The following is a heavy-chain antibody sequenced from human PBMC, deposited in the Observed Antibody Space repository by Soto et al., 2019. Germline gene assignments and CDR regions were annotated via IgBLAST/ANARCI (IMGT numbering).Heavy chain of an antibody. CDR1: GFTFSSFA. D-gene: IGHD5-12*01. J-gene: IGHJ4*02. CDR3: AKPGSGYDREFDY. CDR2: ISGSGGNT. V-gene: IGHV3-23*01. Sequence: EVQLLESGGGLVQPGGSLRLSCAASGFTFSSFAMRWVRQAPGKGLEWVSGISGSGGNTYYADSVKGRFTISRDNSKNTLYLQMNSLRAEDTAVYYCAKPGSGYDREFDYWGQGTLVTVSS.